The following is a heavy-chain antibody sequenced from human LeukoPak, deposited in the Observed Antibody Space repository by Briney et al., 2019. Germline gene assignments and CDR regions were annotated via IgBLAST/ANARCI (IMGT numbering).Heavy chain of an antibody. J-gene: IGHJ4*02. CDR2: IIPIFGTA. Sequence: SVTVSCKASGGTFSSYAISWVRQAPGQGLEWMGGIIPIFGTANYAQKFQGRVTITADEFTSTAYMELSSLRSEDTAVYYCASELEYYYDSSGYRFGWGQGTLVTVSS. CDR3: ASELEYYYDSSGYRFG. V-gene: IGHV1-69*13. CDR1: GGTFSSYA. D-gene: IGHD3-22*01.